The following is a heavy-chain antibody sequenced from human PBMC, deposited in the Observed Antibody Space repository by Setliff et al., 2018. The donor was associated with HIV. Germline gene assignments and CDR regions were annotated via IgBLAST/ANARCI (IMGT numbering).Heavy chain of an antibody. V-gene: IGHV4-4*09. J-gene: IGHJ5*02. CDR1: GGTISSYC. CDR3: ARRIDNSGSLPAKNWFDT. Sequence: SETLSLTCTVSGGTISSYCWNRIRQPPWKGLEGIGYIFASGRSLYTTSLQSRVSISLDTSKNQFSLKVSSVTAADTAVYYCARRIDNSGSLPAKNWFDTWGQGRLVTVSS. CDR2: IFASGRS. D-gene: IGHD3-10*01.